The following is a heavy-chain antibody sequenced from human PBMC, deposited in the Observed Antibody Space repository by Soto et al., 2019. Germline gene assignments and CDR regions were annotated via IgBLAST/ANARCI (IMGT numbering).Heavy chain of an antibody. CDR2: INSSGSYK. V-gene: IGHV3-21*01. J-gene: IGHJ6*02. CDR1: GFPFSSYS. D-gene: IGHD5-18*01. CDR3: ARIIGYGYHYYGLDV. Sequence: PGGSLRLSCAASGFPFSSYSMNWVRQAPGKGLEWVSSINSSGSYKYYADSVKGRFTISRDNAKNSLYLQMNSLRAEDTAVYYSARIIGYGYHYYGLDVWGQGTTVTVSS.